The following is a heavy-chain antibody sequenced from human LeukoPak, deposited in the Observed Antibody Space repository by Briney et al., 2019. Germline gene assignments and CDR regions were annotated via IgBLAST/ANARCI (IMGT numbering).Heavy chain of an antibody. CDR1: GGSISSYY. D-gene: IGHD2-15*01. Sequence: SETLSLTCTVSGGSISSYYWSWIRQPPGKGLEWIGYIYYSGSTNYNPSLKSRVTISVDTSKNQFSLKLSSVTAADTAVYYCARGATRVDYWGQGTLVTVSS. CDR3: ARGATRVDY. V-gene: IGHV4-59*01. CDR2: IYYSGST. J-gene: IGHJ4*02.